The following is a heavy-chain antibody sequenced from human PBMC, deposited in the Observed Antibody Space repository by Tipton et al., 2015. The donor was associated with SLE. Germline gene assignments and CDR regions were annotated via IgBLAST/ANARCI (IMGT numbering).Heavy chain of an antibody. CDR1: GGSFGSYY. V-gene: IGHV4-59*08. CDR2: MQNLGRT. D-gene: IGHD3-22*01. Sequence: TLSLTCTVSGGSFGSYYWSWVRQAPGKGLEWIGHMQNLGRTSYSPSLKSRVSISADTSKNQFSLKLTSVTAADTAVYYCARGYDIRGYMGRGFDYWGQGTLVTVSS. J-gene: IGHJ4*02. CDR3: ARGYDIRGYMGRGFDY.